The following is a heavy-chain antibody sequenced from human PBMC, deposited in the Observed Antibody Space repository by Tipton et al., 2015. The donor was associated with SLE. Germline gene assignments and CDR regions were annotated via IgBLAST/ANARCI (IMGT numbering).Heavy chain of an antibody. CDR2: IYSGGST. CDR3: ARGEEQQVFAFDI. Sequence: GSLRLSCAASGFTVSSNYMSWVSQAPGKGLEWVSVIYSGGSTYYADSVKGRFTISRDNSKNTLYLQMNSLRAEDTAVYYCARGEEQQVFAFDIWVQGTMVTVSS. J-gene: IGHJ3*02. CDR1: GFTVSSNY. V-gene: IGHV3-53*01. D-gene: IGHD6-13*01.